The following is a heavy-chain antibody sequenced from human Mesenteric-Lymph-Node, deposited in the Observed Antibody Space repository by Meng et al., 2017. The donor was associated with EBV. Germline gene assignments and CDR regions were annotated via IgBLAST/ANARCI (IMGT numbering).Heavy chain of an antibody. CDR2: LIAVFDKT. V-gene: IGHV1-69*13. CDR1: GVSFSTYT. CDR3: ARGRRNEPLFDY. D-gene: IGHD1-14*01. J-gene: IGHJ4*02. Sequence: QVHVVQSGAEVKNAGSSVKVACKTSGVSFSTYTFGWVRQAPGQGLEWMGGLIAVFDKTKAAPRFQDRVTFTADESTSTAYMELSSLTFDDTAVYFCARGRRNEPLFDYWGQGTLVTVSS.